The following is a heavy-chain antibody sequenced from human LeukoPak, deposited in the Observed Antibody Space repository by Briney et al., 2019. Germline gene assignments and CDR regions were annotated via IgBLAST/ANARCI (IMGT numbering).Heavy chain of an antibody. V-gene: IGHV1-69*05. J-gene: IGHJ4*02. CDR2: IIPIFGTA. Sequence: SVKVSCKASGGTFSSYVISWVRQAPGQGLEWMGGIIPIFGTANYAQKFQGRVTMTRDMSTSTVYMELSSLRSEDTAVYYCAREPTIAAAGSDYWGQGTLVTVSS. D-gene: IGHD6-13*01. CDR3: AREPTIAAAGSDY. CDR1: GGTFSSYV.